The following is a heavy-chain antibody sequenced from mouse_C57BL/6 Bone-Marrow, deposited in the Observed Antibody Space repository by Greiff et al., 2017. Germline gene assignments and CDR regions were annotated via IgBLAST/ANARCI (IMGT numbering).Heavy chain of an antibody. D-gene: IGHD2-4*01. CDR2: IDPENGDT. CDR3: TTGDYDGFAY. Sequence: VQLQQSGAELVRPGASVKLSCTASGFNIQDDYMHWVKQRPEQGLEWIGWIDPENGDTAYASKFQGKATITADTSSNTAYLQLSSLTSEDTAVYYCTTGDYDGFAYWGQGTLDTVSA. J-gene: IGHJ3*01. CDR1: GFNIQDDY. V-gene: IGHV14-4*01.